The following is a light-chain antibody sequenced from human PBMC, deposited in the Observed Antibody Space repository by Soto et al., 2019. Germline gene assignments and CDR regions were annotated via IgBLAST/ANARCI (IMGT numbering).Light chain of an antibody. CDR2: EVS. CDR3: TSHAGSYSYV. CDR1: SSDVGGYNY. Sequence: QSALTQPPSASGSPGQSVTISCTGTSSDVGGYNYVSWYQQHPGKAPKLIISEVSKRPSGVPDRFSGSKSGNTASLTVSGLQAEDEADYYCTSHAGSYSYVFGIGTKVTVL. J-gene: IGLJ1*01. V-gene: IGLV2-8*01.